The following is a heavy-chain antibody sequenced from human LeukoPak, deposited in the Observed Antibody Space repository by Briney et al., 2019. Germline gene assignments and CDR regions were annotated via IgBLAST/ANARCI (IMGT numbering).Heavy chain of an antibody. CDR2: INPNSGGT. Sequence: GASVKVSCKASGYTFTSYYMHWVRQAPGQGLEWMGWINPNSGGTNYAQKFQGRVTMTRDTSISTAYMELSRLRSDDTAVYYCARGGGESIAARRRVWFDPWGQGTLVTVSS. CDR3: ARGGGESIAARRRVWFDP. V-gene: IGHV1-2*02. J-gene: IGHJ5*02. CDR1: GYTFTSYY. D-gene: IGHD6-6*01.